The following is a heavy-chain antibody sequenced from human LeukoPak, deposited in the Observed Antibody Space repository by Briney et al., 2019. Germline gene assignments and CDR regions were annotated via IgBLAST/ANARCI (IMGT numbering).Heavy chain of an antibody. D-gene: IGHD3-22*01. CDR1: GFTFSSYG. V-gene: IGHV3-23*01. CDR3: ATGEYYYDSSGQVGY. CDR2: ISGSGGST. J-gene: IGHJ4*02. Sequence: GGFLRLSCAASGFTFSSYGMSWVRQAPGKGLEWVSGISGSGGSTYYADSVKGRFTISRDNAKNSLYLQMNSLRAEDTAVYYCATGEYYYDSSGQVGYWGQGTLVTVSS.